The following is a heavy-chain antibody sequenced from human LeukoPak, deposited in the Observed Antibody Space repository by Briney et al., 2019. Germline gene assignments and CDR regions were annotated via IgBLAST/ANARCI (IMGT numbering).Heavy chain of an antibody. Sequence: GGSLRLSCAASGFTFSSYAMHWVRQAPGKGLEWAAVISYDGSNKYYADSVKGRFTISRDNSKNTPYLQMNSLRAEDTAVYYCARDPRYYYDSSGYDFYFDYWGQGTLVTVSS. CDR1: GFTFSSYA. D-gene: IGHD3-22*01. CDR2: ISYDGSNK. CDR3: ARDPRYYYDSSGYDFYFDY. J-gene: IGHJ4*02. V-gene: IGHV3-30-3*01.